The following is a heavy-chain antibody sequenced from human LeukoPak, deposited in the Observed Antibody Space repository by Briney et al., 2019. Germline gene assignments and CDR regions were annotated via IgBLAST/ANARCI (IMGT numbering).Heavy chain of an antibody. CDR3: ARRGSYCGGDCYYYFDY. J-gene: IGHJ4*02. D-gene: IGHD2-21*02. CDR1: GFTFSSYS. V-gene: IGHV3-21*01. Sequence: GGYLRLSCSSSGFTFSSYSMNWVRQAPGKGLKWVSSISSSSSYIYYADSVKGRFTISRDNAKNSLYLQMNSLRAEDTAVYYCARRGSYCGGDCYYYFDYWGQGTLVTVSS. CDR2: ISSSSSYI.